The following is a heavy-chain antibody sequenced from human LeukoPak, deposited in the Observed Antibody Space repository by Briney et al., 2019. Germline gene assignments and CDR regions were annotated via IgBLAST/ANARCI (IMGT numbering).Heavy chain of an antibody. Sequence: GGSLGLSCAASGFTFRNYVIHWVRQAPGKGLEWVAVTSSDLNVKLYADSVKGRFTISRDNAKNSLYLQMNSLRVEDTAVYYCAKEGRSLQTYWGQGTLVTVSS. V-gene: IGHV3-30*18. CDR3: AKEGRSLQTY. CDR1: GFTFRNYV. J-gene: IGHJ4*02. CDR2: TSSDLNVK. D-gene: IGHD5-24*01.